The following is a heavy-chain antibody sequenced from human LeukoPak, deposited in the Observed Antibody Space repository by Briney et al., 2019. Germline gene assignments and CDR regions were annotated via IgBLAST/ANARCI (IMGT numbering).Heavy chain of an antibody. Sequence: GGSLRLSCAASGFTFSSYAMHWVRQAPGKGLEWVAVISYDGSNKYYADSVKGRFTISRDNSKNTLYLQMTSLRVEDTAFYYCATNSRRPHQYYMDVWGKGTTVTVSS. CDR3: ATNSRRPHQYYMDV. D-gene: IGHD1-14*01. CDR1: GFTFSSYA. J-gene: IGHJ6*03. CDR2: ISYDGSNK. V-gene: IGHV3-30*04.